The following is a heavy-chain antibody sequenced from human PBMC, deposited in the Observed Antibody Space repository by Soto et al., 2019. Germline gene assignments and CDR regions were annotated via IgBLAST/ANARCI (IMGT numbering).Heavy chain of an antibody. J-gene: IGHJ6*02. CDR3: ARVAMENYHDMWSGSTSSALDV. D-gene: IGHD3-3*01. V-gene: IGHV4-59*13. CDR1: GGSMRGYS. CDR2: VSHSGRT. Sequence: SETLSLTCKVSGGSMRGYSWSWIRQTPGEGLEWIGYVSHSGRTDYSPSLKNRVTISLDMSKNHLALPVNSVDPADTAVYYCARVAMENYHDMWSGSTSSALDVWGRGTTVTVSS.